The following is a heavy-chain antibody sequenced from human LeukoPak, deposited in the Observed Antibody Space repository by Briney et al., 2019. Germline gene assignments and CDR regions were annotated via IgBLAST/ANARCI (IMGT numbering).Heavy chain of an antibody. J-gene: IGHJ4*02. CDR1: GGSFSGYY. CDR3: ARRRRTYYDSSGYYFDY. CDR2: INHSGST. Sequence: SETLSLTCAVYGGSFSGYYWSWIRQPPGKGLEWIGEINHSGSTNYNPSLKSRVTISVDTSMNQFSLKLSSVTAADTAVYYCARRRRTYYDSSGYYFDYWGQGTLVTVSS. V-gene: IGHV4-34*01. D-gene: IGHD3-22*01.